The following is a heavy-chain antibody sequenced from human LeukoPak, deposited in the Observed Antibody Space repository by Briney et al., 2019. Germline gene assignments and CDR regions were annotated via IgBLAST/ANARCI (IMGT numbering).Heavy chain of an antibody. CDR3: AGRDY. V-gene: IGHV4-4*07. J-gene: IGHJ4*02. Sequence: SETLSLTCTVSGGSIIDYYWSWIRQPAEKGLECIGRVYTSGGIDYNPSFKSRVTLSVAKSKNQFFLKLTSVTAADTAVYYCAGRDYWGQGTLVTVSS. D-gene: IGHD1-26*01. CDR2: VYTSGGI. CDR1: GGSIIDYY.